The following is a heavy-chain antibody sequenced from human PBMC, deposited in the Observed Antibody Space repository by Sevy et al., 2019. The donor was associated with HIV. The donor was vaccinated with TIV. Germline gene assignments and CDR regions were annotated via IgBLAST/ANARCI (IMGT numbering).Heavy chain of an antibody. V-gene: IGHV3-23*01. CDR3: AKDVYDSSGYYPMGVFDI. CDR1: GFSFVTYA. Sequence: GGSLRLSCAASGFSFVTYAMSWVRQPPGKGLEWVSGISGSGGSTYYADSVKGRFTISRDNSKNTLYLQMNSLRAEDTAVYYCAKDVYDSSGYYPMGVFDIWGQGTMVTVSS. J-gene: IGHJ3*02. CDR2: ISGSGGST. D-gene: IGHD3-22*01.